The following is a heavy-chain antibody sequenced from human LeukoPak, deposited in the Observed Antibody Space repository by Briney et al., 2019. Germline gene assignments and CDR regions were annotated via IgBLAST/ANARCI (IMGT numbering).Heavy chain of an antibody. CDR3: ARPHNWNYATDH. CDR2: ISANNGDT. J-gene: IGHJ4*02. CDR1: DYTFTNYG. D-gene: IGHD1-7*01. Sequence: GASVKVSCKASDYTFTNYGISWVRQAPGQGLEWMGWISANNGDTLYAQKLQGRATMTTDTSTNTAYMELRSLRSDDTAVYYCARPHNWNYATDHWGQGTLVTVSS. V-gene: IGHV1-18*01.